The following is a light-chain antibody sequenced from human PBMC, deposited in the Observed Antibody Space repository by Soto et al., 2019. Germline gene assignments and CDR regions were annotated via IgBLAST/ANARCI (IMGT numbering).Light chain of an antibody. CDR2: EVS. V-gene: IGKV2D-29*01. CDR3: MQSSELPFT. CDR1: ENLLHSNGGTY. J-gene: IGKJ3*01. Sequence: DIVMAQTPLSLSVTPGQPASISCKSSENLLHSNGGTYLYWYVQKPGQPPQVLIYEVSNRFSGVPRRFSGSGSGTDFTLEISRVQAEDAGVYYCMQSSELPFTFGPGTKVEIK.